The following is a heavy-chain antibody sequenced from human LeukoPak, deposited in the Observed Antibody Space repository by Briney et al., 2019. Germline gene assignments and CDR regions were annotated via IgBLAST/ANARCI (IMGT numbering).Heavy chain of an antibody. D-gene: IGHD3-9*01. J-gene: IGHJ3*02. CDR2: IAYDGSNK. CDR1: GFTFSSYA. V-gene: IGHV3-30-3*01. CDR3: ASWGYFASYDAFDI. Sequence: GGSLRLSCAASGFTFSSYAMHWVRQAPGKGLEWVAVIAYDGSNKYYADSVKGRFTISRDNSKNTLYLQMNSLRAEDTAVYYCASWGYFASYDAFDIWGQGTMVTVSS.